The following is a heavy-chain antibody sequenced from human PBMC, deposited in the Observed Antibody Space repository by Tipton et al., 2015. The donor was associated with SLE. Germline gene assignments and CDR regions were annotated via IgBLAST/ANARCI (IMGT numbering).Heavy chain of an antibody. CDR3: ARDPITMIVVVSYYFDY. V-gene: IGHV3-15*01. Sequence: SLRLSCAASGFTFSNAWMSWVRQAPGKGLEWVGRIKSKTDGGTTDYAAPVKGRFTISRDNAKNSLYLQMNSLRAEDTAVYYCARDPITMIVVVSYYFDYWGQGTLVTVSS. CDR2: IKSKTDGGTT. D-gene: IGHD3-22*01. J-gene: IGHJ4*02. CDR1: GFTFSNAW.